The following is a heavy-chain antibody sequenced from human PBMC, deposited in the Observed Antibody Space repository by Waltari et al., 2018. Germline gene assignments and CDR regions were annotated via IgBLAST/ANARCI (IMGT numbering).Heavy chain of an antibody. J-gene: IGHJ4*02. CDR2: ISDKWNAI. Sequence: VQLVESGGAFVQPGDSLRLSCETSGFMFSWYSVNWCRQAPGKVPEWLAYISDKWNAISYALSLKGRFTISRDNAEKSLFLQMNSLRDEDTAVYYCARDHDWAFDHWGPGTLVTVSS. CDR1: GFMFSWYS. V-gene: IGHV3-48*02. CDR3: ARDHDWAFDH. D-gene: IGHD3-16*01.